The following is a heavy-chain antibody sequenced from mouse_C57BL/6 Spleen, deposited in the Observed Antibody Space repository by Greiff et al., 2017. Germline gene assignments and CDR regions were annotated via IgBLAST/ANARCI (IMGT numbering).Heavy chain of an antibody. J-gene: IGHJ2*01. D-gene: IGHD1-1*01. Sequence: EVNVVESGGGLVKPGGSLKLSCAASGFTFSSYTMSWVRQTPEKRLEWVATISGGGGNTYYPDSVKGRFTISRDNAKNTLYLQMSSLRSEDTALYYCARSPLNYYGSSYFDYWGQGTTLTVSS. CDR2: ISGGGGNT. CDR1: GFTFSSYT. V-gene: IGHV5-9*01. CDR3: ARSPLNYYGSSYFDY.